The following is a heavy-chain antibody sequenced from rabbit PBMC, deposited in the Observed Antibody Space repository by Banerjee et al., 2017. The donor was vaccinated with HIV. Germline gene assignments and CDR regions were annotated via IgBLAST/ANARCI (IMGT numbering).Heavy chain of an antibody. CDR1: GFTISSRYY. D-gene: IGHD6-1*01. J-gene: IGHJ3*01. V-gene: IGHV1S45*01. CDR2: IYAGDGNT. CDR3: ASSLGYGYACFGL. Sequence: QEQLEESGGDLVKPEGSLTITCTASGFTISSRYYMCWVRQAPGKGLEWIACIYAGDGNTYYASWAKGRFTISKTSSTTVTLQMTSLTAADTATYFCASSLGYGYACFGLWGQGTLVTVS.